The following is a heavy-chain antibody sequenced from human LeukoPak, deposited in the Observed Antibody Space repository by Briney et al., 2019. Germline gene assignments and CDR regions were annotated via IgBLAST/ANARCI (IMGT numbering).Heavy chain of an antibody. CDR2: ISGSGGNT. J-gene: IGHJ4*02. D-gene: IGHD4-17*01. V-gene: IGHV3-23*01. CDR1: GFTFDDYG. CDR3: AKDYYGDLYYFDY. Sequence: TGGSLRLSCAASGFTFDDYGMSWVRQAPGKGLEWVSGISGSGGNTDYADSVRGRFTISRDNPKNTLNLQMNSLRAEDTAVYYCAKDYYGDLYYFDYWGQGNLATVSS.